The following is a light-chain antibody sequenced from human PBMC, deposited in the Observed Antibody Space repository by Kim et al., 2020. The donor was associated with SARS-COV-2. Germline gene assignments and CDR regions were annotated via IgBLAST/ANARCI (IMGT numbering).Light chain of an antibody. J-gene: IGLJ3*02. V-gene: IGLV4-69*01. CDR1: GGNTNYA. CDR3: QTWGTGTWV. Sequence: APVKLTCTLCGGNTNYAITWHQQQPEKGQRYLMKINSDGSHSKGDGIPYRFSGSSSGAERYLTISGLQSEDEADYYCQTWGTGTWVFGGGTQLTVL. CDR2: INSDGSH.